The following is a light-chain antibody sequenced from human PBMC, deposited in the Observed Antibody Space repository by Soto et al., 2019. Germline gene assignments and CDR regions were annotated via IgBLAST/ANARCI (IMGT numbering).Light chain of an antibody. Sequence: EIVLTQSPGTLSLSPGERATLSCRASQSVSTYLAWYQHKAGQAPRLLIYGASNRATGIPDRFSGSGSGTDFTLTIIRLEPEEFSMYYCQQYDGSPRPFGQVTKVEMK. J-gene: IGKJ1*01. CDR1: QSVSTY. V-gene: IGKV3-20*01. CDR3: QQYDGSPRP. CDR2: GAS.